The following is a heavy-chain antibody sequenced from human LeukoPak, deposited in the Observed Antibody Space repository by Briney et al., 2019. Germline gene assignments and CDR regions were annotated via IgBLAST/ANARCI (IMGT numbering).Heavy chain of an antibody. CDR2: IYSGGST. Sequence: GGSLRLSCAASGFTFSIYWMHWVRQAPGKGLEWVSLIYSGGSTNYADSVKGRFSISRDNSKNTLFLQMNSLRAEDTAVYYCARIGNNDSSGYYSHWGQGALVTVSS. CDR3: ARIGNNDSSGYYSH. V-gene: IGHV3-66*01. J-gene: IGHJ4*02. D-gene: IGHD3-22*01. CDR1: GFTFSIYW.